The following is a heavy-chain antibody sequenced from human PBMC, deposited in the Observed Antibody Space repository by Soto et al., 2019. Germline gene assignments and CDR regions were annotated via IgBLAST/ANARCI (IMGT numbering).Heavy chain of an antibody. CDR3: ARDQYCSGGSCSQKDYYYYYGMDV. V-gene: IGHV3-30-3*01. CDR1: GFTFSSYA. Sequence: QVQLVESGGGVVQPGRSLRLSCAASGFTFSSYAMHWVRQAPGKGLEWVAVISYDGSNKYYADSVKGRFTISRDNSKNTLYLQMNSLRAEDTAVYYCARDQYCSGGSCSQKDYYYYYGMDVWGQGTTVTVSS. CDR2: ISYDGSNK. D-gene: IGHD2-15*01. J-gene: IGHJ6*02.